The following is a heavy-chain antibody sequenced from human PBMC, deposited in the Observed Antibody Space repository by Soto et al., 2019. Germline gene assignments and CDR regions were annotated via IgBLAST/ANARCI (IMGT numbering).Heavy chain of an antibody. Sequence: GXSEKVSFRASGYTFTGYYMHWVRQAPGQGLEWMGWINPNSGGTNYAQKFQGWVTMTRDTSISTAYMELSRLRSDETAVYYCARSLRAVAGTIDYWGQGTLVTVSS. J-gene: IGHJ4*02. V-gene: IGHV1-2*04. D-gene: IGHD6-19*01. CDR1: GYTFTGYY. CDR2: INPNSGGT. CDR3: ARSLRAVAGTIDY.